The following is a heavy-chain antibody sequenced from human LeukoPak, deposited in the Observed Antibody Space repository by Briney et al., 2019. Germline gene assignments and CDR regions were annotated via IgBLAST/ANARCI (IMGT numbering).Heavy chain of an antibody. CDR3: AKTAGYYDSSGYSHDAFDI. D-gene: IGHD3-22*01. CDR1: GFTFSSYS. Sequence: PGGSLRLSCAASGFTFSSYSMNWVRQAPGKGLEWVSAISGSGGSTYYADSVKGRFTISRDNSKNTLYLQMNSLRAEDTAVYYCAKTAGYYDSSGYSHDAFDIWGQGTMVTVSS. J-gene: IGHJ3*02. CDR2: ISGSGGST. V-gene: IGHV3-23*01.